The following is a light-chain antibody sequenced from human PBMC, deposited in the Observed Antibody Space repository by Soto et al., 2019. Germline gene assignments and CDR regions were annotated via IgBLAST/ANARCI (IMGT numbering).Light chain of an antibody. CDR3: QQSYSTPLT. Sequence: DIQMTHSPSSLSASVGDRVTITFRASQSISSYLNWYQQKPGKAPKLLIYAASSLQSGVPSRFSGSGSGTDFTLTISSLQPEDFATYYCQQSYSTPLTLGQGTKVEIK. V-gene: IGKV1-39*01. CDR1: QSISSY. J-gene: IGKJ1*01. CDR2: AAS.